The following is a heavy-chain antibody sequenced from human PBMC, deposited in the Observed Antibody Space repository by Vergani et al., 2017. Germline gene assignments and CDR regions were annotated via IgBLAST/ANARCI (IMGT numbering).Heavy chain of an antibody. Sequence: QLQLQESGPGLVKPSETLSLTCTVSGVSIGSNSYYWGWIRQPPGKGLEWIGTIYYTGTTYYYEAHKSRLTISVDTSKNQFSLNLTSVTAADTAVYYCTRHGRSGWAGYFHHWGQGTLVTASS. CDR3: TRHGRSGWAGYFHH. CDR2: IYYTGTT. D-gene: IGHD6-19*01. CDR1: GVSIGSNSYY. J-gene: IGHJ1*01. V-gene: IGHV4-39*01.